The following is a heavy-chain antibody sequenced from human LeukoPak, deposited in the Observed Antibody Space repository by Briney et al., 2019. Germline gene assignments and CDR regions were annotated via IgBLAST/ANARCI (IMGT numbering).Heavy chain of an antibody. CDR3: ARGHHVVVATATWASDAFDL. D-gene: IGHD2-21*02. CDR2: IYPGDSDS. V-gene: IGHV5-51*01. CDR1: GYSFTKFW. J-gene: IGHJ3*01. Sequence: GESLKISCKGSGYSFTKFWIGWVRQMPGKGLEWMGIIYPGDSDSRQSPSLRGQVTISADKSINTAYLQWNSLKASDTAMYYCARGHHVVVATATWASDAFDLWGQGTMVTVSS.